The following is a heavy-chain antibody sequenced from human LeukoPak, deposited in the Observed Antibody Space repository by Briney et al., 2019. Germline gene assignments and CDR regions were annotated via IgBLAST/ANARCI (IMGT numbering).Heavy chain of an antibody. CDR1: GYSFTSYW. J-gene: IGHJ4*02. V-gene: IGHV5-51*01. Sequence: GESLKISCKGSGYSFTSYWIGWVRQMPGKGLEWMGIIYPGDSDTRYSPSFQGQVTISADKSISTAYLEWSSLKASDTAIYYCVGLGTTAITTRFDYWGQGSLVTVSS. CDR3: VGLGTTAITTRFDY. D-gene: IGHD1-1*01. CDR2: IYPGDSDT.